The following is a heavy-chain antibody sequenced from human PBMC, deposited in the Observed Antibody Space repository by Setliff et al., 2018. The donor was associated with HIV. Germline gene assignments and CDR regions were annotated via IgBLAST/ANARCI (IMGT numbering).Heavy chain of an antibody. CDR1: GYSVSSGYY. V-gene: IGHV4-38-2*01. Sequence: SETLSLTCAVSGYSVSSGYYWGWIRQPPGKGLEWIASIYYSGSTYYAPSLKSRVTISVDTSKNQFSLRLSSVTAADTAVYYCARVPRQLLKGAAAYFDYWGQGILVTVSS. D-gene: IGHD5-18*01. CDR3: ARVPRQLLKGAAAYFDY. CDR2: IYYSGST. J-gene: IGHJ4*02.